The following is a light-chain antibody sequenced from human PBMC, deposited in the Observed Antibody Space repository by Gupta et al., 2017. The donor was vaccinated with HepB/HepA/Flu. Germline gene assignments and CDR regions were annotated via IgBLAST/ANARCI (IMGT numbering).Light chain of an antibody. CDR2: ENN. CDR3: GTWDSSLSSVV. J-gene: IGLJ2*01. V-gene: IGLV1-51*02. Sequence: QSVFTQPPSVSAAPGQKVTISCSGSSSNIGNNYVSWYQQLPGTAPKLLICENNKRPSGIPDRFSGSKSGTSATLGITGLQTGDEADYYCGTWDSSLSSVVFGGGTKLTVL. CDR1: SSNIGNNY.